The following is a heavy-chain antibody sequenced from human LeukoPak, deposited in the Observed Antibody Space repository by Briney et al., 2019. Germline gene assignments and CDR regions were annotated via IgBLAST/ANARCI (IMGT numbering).Heavy chain of an antibody. CDR2: INPNSGGT. J-gene: IGHJ4*02. Sequence: ASVKVSCKASGYTFTSYYMHWVRQAPGQGLEWMGWINPNSGGTNYAQKFQGRVTMTRDTSISTAYMELSRLRSDDTAVYYCASTSGSYLGDFDYWGQGTLVTVSS. V-gene: IGHV1-2*02. CDR1: GYTFTSYY. CDR3: ASTSGSYLGDFDY. D-gene: IGHD1-26*01.